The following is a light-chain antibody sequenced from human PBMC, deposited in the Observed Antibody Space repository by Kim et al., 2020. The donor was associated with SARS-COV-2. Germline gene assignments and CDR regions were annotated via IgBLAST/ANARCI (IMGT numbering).Light chain of an antibody. V-gene: IGKV3-20*01. CDR2: DTS. J-gene: IGKJ4*01. CDR1: PSVSNTY. CDR3: QHYGSPTLT. Sequence: SPGERATPSCRASPSVSNTYVAWYQQKPGQAPRLLIYDTSSRATGIADRFSGSGSGTDFTLTISRLEPEDFAVFYCQHYGSPTLTFGGGTKVDIK.